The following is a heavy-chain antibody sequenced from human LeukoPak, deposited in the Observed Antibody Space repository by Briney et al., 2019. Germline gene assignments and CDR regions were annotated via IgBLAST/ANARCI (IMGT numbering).Heavy chain of an antibody. CDR1: GGSIGRAGYY. J-gene: IGHJ5*02. CDR2: IYDGGNT. V-gene: IGHV4-31*03. D-gene: IGHD6-6*01. Sequence: SETLSLTCTVSGGSIGRAGYYWSWIRQHPGKGLEWIGYIYDGGNTYYNPSLKSRATISMDTSKNYFSLKLTSVTAADTAMYYCARGIEYSSSSPWFDPWGQGTLVTVSS. CDR3: ARGIEYSSSSPWFDP.